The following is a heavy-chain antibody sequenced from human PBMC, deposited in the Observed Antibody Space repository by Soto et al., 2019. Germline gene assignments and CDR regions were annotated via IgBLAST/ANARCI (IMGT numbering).Heavy chain of an antibody. CDR1: GFTFSSYA. CDR2: ISSDGGNK. J-gene: IGHJ4*02. V-gene: IGHV3-30*18. Sequence: QVQLVESGGGVVQPGRSLRLACAPSGFTFSSYAMQWVRQAPGKGLEWVGGISSDGGNKYYADSVKGRFTISRDNSKNMLYLQMNSLRAEDTAVYYCAKDAAAAGTFDYWGQGTLVTVSS. D-gene: IGHD6-13*01. CDR3: AKDAAAAGTFDY.